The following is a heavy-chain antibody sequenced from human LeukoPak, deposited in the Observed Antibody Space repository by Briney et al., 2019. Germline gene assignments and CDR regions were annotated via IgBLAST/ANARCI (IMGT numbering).Heavy chain of an antibody. D-gene: IGHD3-3*01. Sequence: GASVKVSCKASGYTFSDYGISWVRQAPGQGLEWMGWISAYNGNTNYAQKLQGRVTMTTDTSTSTAYMELRSLRSDDTAVYYCARASEYYDFWSGYSSRTYYFDYWGQGTLVTVSS. CDR3: ARASEYYDFWSGYSSRTYYFDY. J-gene: IGHJ4*02. CDR2: ISAYNGNT. V-gene: IGHV1-18*01. CDR1: GYTFSDYG.